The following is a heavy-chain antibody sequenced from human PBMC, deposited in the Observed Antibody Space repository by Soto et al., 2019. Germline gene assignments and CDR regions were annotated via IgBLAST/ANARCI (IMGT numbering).Heavy chain of an antibody. D-gene: IGHD2-2*01. CDR3: ARMFIVVVPAAIVNWFDP. CDR2: IYYSGST. Sequence: SETLSLTCTVSGGSISSSSYYWCWIRQPPGKGLEWIGSIYYSGSTYYNPSLKSRVTISVDTSKNQFSLKLSSVTAADTAVYYCARMFIVVVPAAIVNWFDPWGQGTLVTVSS. CDR1: GGSISSSSYY. V-gene: IGHV4-39*01. J-gene: IGHJ5*02.